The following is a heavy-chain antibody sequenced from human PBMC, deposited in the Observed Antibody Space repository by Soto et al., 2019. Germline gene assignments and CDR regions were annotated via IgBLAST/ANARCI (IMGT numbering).Heavy chain of an antibody. Sequence: QLQLQESGSGLVKPSQTLSLTCAVSGGSISSGGYSWSWIRQPPGKGLEWIGYIYHSGSTYYNPSLKGRVTISVDRSKNQFSLKLSSVTAADTAVYYCARAIGYCSSTSCYTPPRYYYGMDVWGQGTTVTVSS. D-gene: IGHD2-2*02. CDR3: ARAIGYCSSTSCYTPPRYYYGMDV. CDR1: GGSISSGGYS. V-gene: IGHV4-30-2*01. CDR2: IYHSGST. J-gene: IGHJ6*02.